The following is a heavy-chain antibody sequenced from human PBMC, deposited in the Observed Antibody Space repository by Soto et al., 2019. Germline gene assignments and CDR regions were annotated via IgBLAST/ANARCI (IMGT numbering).Heavy chain of an antibody. D-gene: IGHD6-13*01. V-gene: IGHV4-59*08. CDR1: GGSISSYY. Sequence: QVQLQESGPGLVKPSETLSLTCTVSGGSISSYYWSWIRQPPGKGLEWIGYIFYSGSTNYNPSLXSXAXIXXDTSKNQFSLKLSSVTAADTAVYYCARRYSSSLDFWGQGTLVTVSS. J-gene: IGHJ4*02. CDR2: IFYSGST. CDR3: ARRYSSSLDF.